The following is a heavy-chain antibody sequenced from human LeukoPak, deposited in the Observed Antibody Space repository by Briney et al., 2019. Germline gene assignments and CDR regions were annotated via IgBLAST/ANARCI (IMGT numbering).Heavy chain of an antibody. V-gene: IGHV3-30*04. Sequence: GGSLRLSCAASGFTFSTYAMHWVRQAPGKGLEWVAVISYDGRNKYYADSVKGRFTISRDNSKNMLYLQMNSLRAEDTAVYYCASSRATVTANAIDYFGQGTQVTVSS. CDR3: ASSRATVTANAIDY. CDR2: ISYDGRNK. J-gene: IGHJ4*02. CDR1: GFTFSTYA. D-gene: IGHD4-17*01.